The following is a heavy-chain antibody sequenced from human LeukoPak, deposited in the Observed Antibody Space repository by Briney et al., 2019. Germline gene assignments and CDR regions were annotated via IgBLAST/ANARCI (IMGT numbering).Heavy chain of an antibody. Sequence: PGGSLRLSCAASGFTFSNSWMHWVRQAPGKGLVWVSRINNDGTNTTYADSVKGRFTISRDNAKTTLYLQMNSLRAEDTAVYYRARGGSSRYTITYWGQGALVTVSS. J-gene: IGHJ4*02. D-gene: IGHD6-13*01. V-gene: IGHV3-74*01. CDR3: ARGGSSRYTITY. CDR1: GFTFSNSW. CDR2: INNDGTNT.